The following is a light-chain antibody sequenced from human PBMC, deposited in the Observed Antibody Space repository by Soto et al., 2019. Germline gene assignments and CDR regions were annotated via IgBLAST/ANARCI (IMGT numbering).Light chain of an antibody. Sequence: QPVLTQPPSVSGAPGQRVTISCTGSSSNIGAGYDLHWYQQLPGTAPKLLIYGDINRPSGVPDRFSGSKSGTSASLAITGLQAEDEADYYCQSYDSSLSGVVFGRGTKLTVL. CDR3: QSYDSSLSGVV. V-gene: IGLV1-40*01. CDR1: SSNIGAGYD. CDR2: GDI. J-gene: IGLJ2*01.